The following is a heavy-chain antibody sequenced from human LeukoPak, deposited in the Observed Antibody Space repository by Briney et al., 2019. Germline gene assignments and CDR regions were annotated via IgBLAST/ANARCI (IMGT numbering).Heavy chain of an antibody. J-gene: IGHJ4*02. Sequence: GGSLRLSCAASGFTFSSYGMHWVSQAPGKGLEWVEVIWYDGSNKYYADSVKGRFTISGDNSKNTLYLQMNSLRAEDTAGYYCAKGSLDYWGQGTLVTVSS. CDR2: IWYDGSNK. D-gene: IGHD2-15*01. CDR1: GFTFSSYG. V-gene: IGHV3-33*06. CDR3: AKGSLDY.